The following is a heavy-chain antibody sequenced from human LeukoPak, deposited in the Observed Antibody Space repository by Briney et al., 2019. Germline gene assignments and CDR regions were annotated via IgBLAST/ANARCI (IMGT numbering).Heavy chain of an antibody. Sequence: PSETLSLTCAVSGGSISTNNWWTWVRQPPGRGLEWIGEINHSGSTNYNPSLKSRVTISVDTSKNQFSLKLNSVTAADTAVYYCARQKAYQDYYDSTGHFDYWGQGTLVTVSS. V-gene: IGHV4-4*02. D-gene: IGHD3-22*01. CDR2: INHSGST. CDR3: ARQKAYQDYYDSTGHFDY. J-gene: IGHJ4*02. CDR1: GGSISTNNW.